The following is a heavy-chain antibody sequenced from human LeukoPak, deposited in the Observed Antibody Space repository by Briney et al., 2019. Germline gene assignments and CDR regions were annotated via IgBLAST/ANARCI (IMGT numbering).Heavy chain of an antibody. V-gene: IGHV1-69*13. J-gene: IGHJ3*02. CDR2: IIPIFGTA. D-gene: IGHD2-2*01. CDR3: ARGYCSSTSCYRDDAFDI. CDR1: GYTFTSYG. Sequence: ASVKVSCKASGYTFTSYGISWVRQAPGQGLEWMGGIIPIFGTANYAQKFQGRVTITADESTSTAYMELSSLRSEDTAVYYCARGYCSSTSCYRDDAFDIWGQGTMVTVSS.